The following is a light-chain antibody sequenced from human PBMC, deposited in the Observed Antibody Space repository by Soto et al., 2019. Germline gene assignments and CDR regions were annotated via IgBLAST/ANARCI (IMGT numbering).Light chain of an antibody. CDR1: NIGGKN. CDR2: RDN. Sequence: SYELTQPLSVSLALGQTAKITCGGRNIGGKNVHWYQQKPGQAPLLVIYRDNNRPSGIPGRFSGSNSGNTASLTISGLQAEDEADYYCSSFRSGSTLFGTGTKLTVL. J-gene: IGLJ1*01. CDR3: SSFRSGSTL. V-gene: IGLV3-9*01.